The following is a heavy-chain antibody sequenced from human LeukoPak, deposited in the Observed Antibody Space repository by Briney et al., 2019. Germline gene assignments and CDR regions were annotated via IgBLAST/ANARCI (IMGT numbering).Heavy chain of an antibody. CDR3: ARFSSGWWEYFDY. V-gene: IGHV4-59*01. Sequence: PSETLSLTCTVSGGSISSYYWSWIRQPPGKGLEWIGYIYYSGSTNYNPSLKSRVTISVDTSKNQFSLKLSSVTAADTAVYYCARFSSGWWEYFDYWGQGTLVTVSS. CDR2: IYYSGST. CDR1: GGSISSYY. D-gene: IGHD6-19*01. J-gene: IGHJ4*02.